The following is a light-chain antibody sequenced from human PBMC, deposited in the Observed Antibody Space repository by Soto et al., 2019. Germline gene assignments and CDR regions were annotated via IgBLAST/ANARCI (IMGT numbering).Light chain of an antibody. Sequence: QLVLTQSPSASASLGASVRLTCTLSSGHSSYAIAWHQQQPQKGPRYLMEVNSDGSHNKGDGIPDRFSGSSSGAERYLTISSLQSEDEADYYCQTWGTGIQVFGGGTKVTVL. CDR2: VNSDGSH. CDR1: SGHSSYA. CDR3: QTWGTGIQV. V-gene: IGLV4-69*01. J-gene: IGLJ3*02.